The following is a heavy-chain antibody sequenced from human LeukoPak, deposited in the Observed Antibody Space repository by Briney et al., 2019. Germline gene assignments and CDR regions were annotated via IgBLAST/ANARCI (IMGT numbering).Heavy chain of an antibody. CDR1: GFTFSSYG. CDR2: IWYDGSNK. D-gene: IGHD6-19*01. Sequence: GGSLRLSCAASGFTFSSYGMHWVRQAPGKGLEWVAVIWYDGSNKYYADSVKGRFTISRDNSKNTLCLQMNSLRAEDTAVYYCAKGKDLQWPASYYFDYWGQGTLVTVSS. CDR3: AKGKDLQWPASYYFDY. J-gene: IGHJ4*02. V-gene: IGHV3-33*06.